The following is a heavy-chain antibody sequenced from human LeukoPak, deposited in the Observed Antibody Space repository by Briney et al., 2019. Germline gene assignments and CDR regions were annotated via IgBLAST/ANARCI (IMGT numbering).Heavy chain of an antibody. CDR2: IYYSGST. J-gene: IGHJ4*02. V-gene: IGHV4-59*01. D-gene: IGHD4-4*01. Sequence: SETLSLTCTVSGGSISSYYWSWIRQPPGKGLEWIGYIYYSGSTNYNPSLKSRVTISVDTSKNQFSLKLSSVTAADTAVYYCAGDYRNYPGFFDYWGQGTLVTVSS. CDR1: GGSISSYY. CDR3: AGDYRNYPGFFDY.